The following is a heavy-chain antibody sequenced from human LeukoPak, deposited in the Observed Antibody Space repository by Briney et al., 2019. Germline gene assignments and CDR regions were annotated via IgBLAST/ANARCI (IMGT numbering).Heavy chain of an antibody. CDR2: ISYDEMYQ. Sequence: GGSLRLSCAASGFTFNIYGMHWVRQAPGKGLEWVAGISYDEMYQYYADSVKGRFTISRDNSKNTLFLQMNSLRAEDTAIYYCAKDRDYYGSGSDCWGQGTLVTVSS. J-gene: IGHJ4*02. D-gene: IGHD3-10*01. CDR1: GFTFNIYG. V-gene: IGHV3-30*18. CDR3: AKDRDYYGSGSDC.